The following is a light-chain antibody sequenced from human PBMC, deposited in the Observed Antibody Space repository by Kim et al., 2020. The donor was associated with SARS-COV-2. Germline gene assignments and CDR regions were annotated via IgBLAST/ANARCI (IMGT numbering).Light chain of an antibody. V-gene: IGKV1-12*01. J-gene: IGKJ4*01. CDR3: QQAKSLPLT. CDR1: QGIDYW. CDR2: ATS. Sequence: ASVGDSVTITCRASQGIDYWLAWYQQKPGKVPRLLISATSSLQSGVPSRFSGSGFGTEFSLTISSLQPEDLATYYFQQAKSLPLTFGGGTKVDIK.